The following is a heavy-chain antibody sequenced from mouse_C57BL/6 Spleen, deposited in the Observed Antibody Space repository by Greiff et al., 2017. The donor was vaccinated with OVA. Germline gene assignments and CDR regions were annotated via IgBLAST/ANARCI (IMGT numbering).Heavy chain of an antibody. Sequence: QVQLQQSGAELVKPGASVKLSCKASGYTFTSYWMHWVKQRPGQGLEWIGMIHPNSGSTNYNEKFKSKATLTVDKSSSTAYMQLSSLTSEDSAVYYCARTTVVATMDYWGQGTSVTVSS. J-gene: IGHJ4*01. V-gene: IGHV1-64*01. CDR3: ARTTVVATMDY. CDR2: IHPNSGST. D-gene: IGHD1-1*01. CDR1: GYTFTSYW.